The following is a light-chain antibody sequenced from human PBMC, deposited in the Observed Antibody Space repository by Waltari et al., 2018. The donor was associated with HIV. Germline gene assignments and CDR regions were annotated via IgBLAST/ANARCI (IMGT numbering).Light chain of an antibody. J-gene: IGKJ4*02. CDR2: WAS. V-gene: IGKV4-1*01. CDR1: RTILYNSDNRNY. Sequence: DIVMTQSPDSLAVSLGERVIITCKSSRTILYNSDNRNYLAWYQQKPGQAPRILIYWASTRAFGVPERFSGSGSGTDFSLTISSLQDDDVAIYFCQQYYSLPVTFGGGTKVERK. CDR3: QQYYSLPVT.